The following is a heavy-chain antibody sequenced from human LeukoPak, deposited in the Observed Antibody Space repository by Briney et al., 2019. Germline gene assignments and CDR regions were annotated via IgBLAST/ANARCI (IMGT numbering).Heavy chain of an antibody. Sequence: ASVKVSCKASGYSFTGYYMHWVRQAPGQGLEWMGRINPNSGGTNYAQKFQGRVTMTRDTSISAAYMEMSRLRSDDSAVYYCAVSTDSSGHGCYYGLDVWGQGTTVTVSS. V-gene: IGHV1-2*06. J-gene: IGHJ6*02. CDR1: GYSFTGYY. D-gene: IGHD3-22*01. CDR2: INPNSGGT. CDR3: AVSTDSSGHGCYYGLDV.